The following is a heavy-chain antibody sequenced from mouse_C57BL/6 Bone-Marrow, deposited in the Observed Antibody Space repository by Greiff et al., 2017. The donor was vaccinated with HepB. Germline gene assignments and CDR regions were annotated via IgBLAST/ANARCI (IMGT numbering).Heavy chain of an antibody. D-gene: IGHD2-3*01. CDR2: IWSGGST. CDR1: GFSLTSYG. J-gene: IGHJ4*01. Sequence: VQLKESGPGLVQPSQSLSITCTVSGFSLTSYGVHWVRQSPGKGLEWLGVIWSGGSTDYNAAFISRLSISKDNSKSQVFFKMNSLQADDTAIYYCARDGYYGDYYYAMDYWGQGTSVTVSS. V-gene: IGHV2-2*01. CDR3: ARDGYYGDYYYAMDY.